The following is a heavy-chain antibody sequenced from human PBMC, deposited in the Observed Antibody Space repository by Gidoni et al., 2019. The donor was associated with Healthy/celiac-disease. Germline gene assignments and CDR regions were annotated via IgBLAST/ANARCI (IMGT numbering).Heavy chain of an antibody. CDR3: ARHGRGVVPAAIPYFDY. CDR1: AGSLSSSSYY. D-gene: IGHD2-2*01. V-gene: IGHV4-39*01. J-gene: IGHJ4*02. CDR2: IYYSGST. Sequence: QLQLQESGPGLVRPSETLSLTCTVSAGSLSSSSYYWGWIRQPPGKGLEWIGSIYYSGSTYYNPSLKSRVTISVDTSKNQFSLKLSSVTAADTAVYYCARHGRGVVPAAIPYFDYWGQGTLVTVSS.